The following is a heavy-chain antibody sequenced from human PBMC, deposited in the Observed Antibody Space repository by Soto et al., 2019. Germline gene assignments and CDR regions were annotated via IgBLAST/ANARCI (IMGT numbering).Heavy chain of an antibody. D-gene: IGHD1-1*01. J-gene: IGHJ4*02. CDR3: AKDKGVFNWATSYFDY. Sequence: GGSLRLSCAASGFTFSNYAMHWVRQAPGKGLEWVALTSYDGNNEYYTDSVKGRFTISRDNSKNTLFLQTNSPRPEDTAVYYCAKDKGVFNWATSYFDYWGQGALVTVSS. CDR1: GFTFSNYA. V-gene: IGHV3-30*18. CDR2: TSYDGNNE.